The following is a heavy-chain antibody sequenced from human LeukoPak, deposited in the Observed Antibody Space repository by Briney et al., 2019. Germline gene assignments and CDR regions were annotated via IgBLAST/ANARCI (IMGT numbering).Heavy chain of an antibody. V-gene: IGHV4-4*02. Sequence: SGTLSLTCAVSGGSISSSNWWSWVRQPPGKGLEWIGEIYHSGSTNYNPSLKSRVTISVDKSKNQFSLKLNSVTAADTAVYYCARDLRGKISGTRDAFDIWGLGTMVTVSS. CDR1: GGSISSSNW. CDR2: IYHSGST. J-gene: IGHJ3*02. CDR3: ARDLRGKISGTRDAFDI.